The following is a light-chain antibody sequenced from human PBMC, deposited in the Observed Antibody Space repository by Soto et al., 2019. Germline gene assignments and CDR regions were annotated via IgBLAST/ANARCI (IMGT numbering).Light chain of an antibody. CDR3: SSYTGSNTPYV. V-gene: IGLV2-14*03. Sequence: QSALTQPASVSGSPGQSITISCTGTSSDVGGYNYVSWYQHHPGKAPKLIIYDVSNRPSGVSNRFSGSKSGNTASLTISGLQAEDEADYYCSSYTGSNTPYVFGTGTKLTVL. CDR1: SSDVGGYNY. CDR2: DVS. J-gene: IGLJ1*01.